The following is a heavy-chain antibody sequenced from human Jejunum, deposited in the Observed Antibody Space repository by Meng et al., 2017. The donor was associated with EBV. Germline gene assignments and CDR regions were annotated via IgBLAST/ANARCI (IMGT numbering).Heavy chain of an antibody. Sequence: QLHRRGSAPGLGKPSETLSLACTVSGGSIGSSTYYWGWIRQPPGKGLEWIGSIYNGGGSYYNPSLKSRVTISVDASKNQFSLKLTSVTAADTAMYYCATYNTMYSSTAKFDYWGQGTLVTVSS. V-gene: IGHV4-39*01. CDR3: ATYNTMYSSTAKFDY. CDR2: IYNGGGS. D-gene: IGHD2-2*01. CDR1: GGSIGSSTYY. J-gene: IGHJ4*02.